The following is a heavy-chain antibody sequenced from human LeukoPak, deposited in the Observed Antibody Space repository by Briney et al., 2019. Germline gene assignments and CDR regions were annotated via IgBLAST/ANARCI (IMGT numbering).Heavy chain of an antibody. Sequence: ASVKVSCKASGYTFTSYDINWVRQATGQGLEWMGWMNPNSGNTGYAQKFQGRVTITRNTSISTAYMELSRLRSDDTAVYYCARSRRDNYYMDVWGKGTTVTISS. V-gene: IGHV1-8*03. CDR3: ARSRRDNYYMDV. CDR2: MNPNSGNT. J-gene: IGHJ6*03. CDR1: GYTFTSYD.